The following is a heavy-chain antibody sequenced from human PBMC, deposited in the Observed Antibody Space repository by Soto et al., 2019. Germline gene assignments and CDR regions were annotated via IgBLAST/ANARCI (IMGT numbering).Heavy chain of an antibody. CDR2: ISDTGGTT. Sequence: EVQLLESGGGLVQPGGSLRLSCAASGFTFSSYAMSWVRQAPGKGLEWVTVISDTGGTTYYADSVKGRLTISGDNSKNTLYLQMKSLRAEDTAVYYCAKVYSSGWYPGRARAFDIWGQGTMVTVSS. CDR3: AKVYSSGWYPGRARAFDI. J-gene: IGHJ3*02. D-gene: IGHD6-19*01. CDR1: GFTFSSYA. V-gene: IGHV3-23*01.